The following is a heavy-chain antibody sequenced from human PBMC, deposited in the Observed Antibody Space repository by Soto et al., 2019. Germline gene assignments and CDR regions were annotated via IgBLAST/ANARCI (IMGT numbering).Heavy chain of an antibody. CDR3: ARLSFSYGVDV. CDR1: GGSISSANW. Sequence: SETLSLTCAVSGGSISSANWWTWVRQPPGKGLEWIGEIYHGGSTSYNPSLKSRVTLSLDKFKKHFSLNLTSVTAADTAVYYCARLSFSYGVDVWGQGTTVTVSS. V-gene: IGHV4-4*02. CDR2: IYHGGST. J-gene: IGHJ6*02.